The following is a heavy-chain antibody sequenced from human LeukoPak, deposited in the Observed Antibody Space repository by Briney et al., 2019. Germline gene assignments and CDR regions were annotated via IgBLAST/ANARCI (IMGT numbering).Heavy chain of an antibody. CDR3: ARDRTATYYFDY. CDR1: GYTFTSYD. V-gene: IGHV1-8*01. Sequence: ASVKVSCKASGYTFTSYDINWVRQATGQGLEWMGWMNPNSGNTGYAQKFQGRVTMTRNTSISTAYMELSSLRSEDTAVYYCARDRTATYYFDYWGQGTLVTVSS. J-gene: IGHJ4*02. D-gene: IGHD2-21*02. CDR2: MNPNSGNT.